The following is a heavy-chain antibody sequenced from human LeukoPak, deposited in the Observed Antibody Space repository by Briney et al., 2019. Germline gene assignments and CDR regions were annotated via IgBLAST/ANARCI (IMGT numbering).Heavy chain of an antibody. J-gene: IGHJ5*02. CDR2: ISYTGST. CDR1: GFTFSSYW. D-gene: IGHD3-22*01. V-gene: IGHV4-59*08. CDR3: ARHVETHYENCFDP. Sequence: GSLRLSCAASGFTFSSYWMSWIRQPPGKGLEWIGYISYTGSTNYNPSLKSRVTISVDTPKTQFSLRLTSVTAADTAVYYCARHVETHYENCFDPWGQGTLVTVSS.